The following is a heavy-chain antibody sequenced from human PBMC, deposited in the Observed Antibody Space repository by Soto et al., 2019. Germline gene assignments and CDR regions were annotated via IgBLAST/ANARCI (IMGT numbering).Heavy chain of an antibody. J-gene: IGHJ4*02. V-gene: IGHV4-30-2*01. CDR2: IYHSGST. CDR1: GGSISSGGYS. CDR3: ATAPGPY. Sequence: QLQLQESGSGLVKPSQTLSLTCAVSGGSISSGGYSWSWIRQPPGKGLEWIGYIYHSGSTYYNPPXXXRXTISVDRSKTQFSLKLSSVTAADTAVYYCATAPGPYWGQGTLVTVSS.